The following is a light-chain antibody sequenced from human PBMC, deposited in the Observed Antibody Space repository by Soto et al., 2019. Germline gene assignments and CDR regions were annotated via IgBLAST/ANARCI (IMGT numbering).Light chain of an antibody. V-gene: IGKV3-20*01. CDR1: ESVGNNF. Sequence: EIVLTQSPDTLSLSPGERATLSCRASESVGNNFLAWYQQKPGQAPTLLIYDASSRASGLPDRFSGSGSETDFTLTVSRLELEDFALYYCQQYNGSPFTFGPGTKVDIK. CDR3: QQYNGSPFT. J-gene: IGKJ3*01. CDR2: DAS.